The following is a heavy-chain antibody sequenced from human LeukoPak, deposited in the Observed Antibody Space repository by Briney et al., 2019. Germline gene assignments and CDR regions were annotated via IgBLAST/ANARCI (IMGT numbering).Heavy chain of an antibody. CDR1: GGSTSSGDYY. Sequence: SQTLSLTRAVSGGSTSSGDYYWSSIRQPPGKGLEWNGYIYYSGSTYYNASLRSRVTISVDTSKNQLSLKLSSVTAADTAVYFCARGPYGSGSYYWGQGTLVTVTS. CDR2: IYYSGST. D-gene: IGHD3-10*01. V-gene: IGHV4-30-4*01. CDR3: ARGPYGSGSYY. J-gene: IGHJ4*02.